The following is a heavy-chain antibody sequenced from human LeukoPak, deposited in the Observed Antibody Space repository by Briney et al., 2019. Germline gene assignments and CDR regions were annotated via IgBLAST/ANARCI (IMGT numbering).Heavy chain of an antibody. Sequence: GSVKVSCKASGYTFTGYYMHWVRQAPGQGLEWMGWISPNSGGTNYAQKFQGRVTMTRDTSISTAYMELSRLRSDDTAVYYCARAVGYSGYDWEDYWGQGTLVTVSS. CDR1: GYTFTGYY. J-gene: IGHJ4*02. CDR3: ARAVGYSGYDWEDY. V-gene: IGHV1-2*02. D-gene: IGHD5-12*01. CDR2: ISPNSGGT.